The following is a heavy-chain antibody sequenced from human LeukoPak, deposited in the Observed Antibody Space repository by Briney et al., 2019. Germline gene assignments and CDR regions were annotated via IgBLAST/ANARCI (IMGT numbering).Heavy chain of an antibody. J-gene: IGHJ3*02. V-gene: IGHV3-9*03. CDR1: GFTFSDYY. Sequence: PGGSLRLSCAASGFTFSDYYMSWIRQAPGKGLEWVSGISWNSGSIGYADSVKGRFTISRDNAKNSLYLQMNSLRAEDMALYYCANWNYDNDAFDIWGQGTMVTVSS. CDR3: ANWNYDNDAFDI. CDR2: ISWNSGSI. D-gene: IGHD1-7*01.